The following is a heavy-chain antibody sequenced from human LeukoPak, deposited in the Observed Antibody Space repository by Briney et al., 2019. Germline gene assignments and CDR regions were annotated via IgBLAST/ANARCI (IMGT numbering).Heavy chain of an antibody. D-gene: IGHD4-17*01. CDR2: IYYSGST. CDR1: GGSISSGGYY. V-gene: IGHV4-31*03. Sequence: SETLSLTRTVSGGSISSGGYYWSWIRQHPGKGLEWIGYIYYSGSTYYNPSLKSRVTISVDTSKNQFSLKLSSVTAADTAVYYCARDLNGGYGDYSGAFDIWGQGTMVTVSS. CDR3: ARDLNGGYGDYSGAFDI. J-gene: IGHJ3*02.